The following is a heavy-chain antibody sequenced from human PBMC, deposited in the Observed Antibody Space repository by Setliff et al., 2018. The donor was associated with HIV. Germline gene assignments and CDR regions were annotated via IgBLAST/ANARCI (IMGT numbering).Heavy chain of an antibody. CDR3: VKRRGGSCYSAMAV. J-gene: IGHJ6*02. CDR1: GFTFSSYS. Sequence: GGSLRLSCAASGFTFSSYSINWVRQAPGKGLEWVSSITSSSSHIYYADSVKGRFTISRDFSKSTLFLQMNSLRAEDSAIYYCVKRRGGSCYSAMAVWGQGTTVTVSS. D-gene: IGHD2-15*01. V-gene: IGHV3-21*04. CDR2: ITSSSSHI.